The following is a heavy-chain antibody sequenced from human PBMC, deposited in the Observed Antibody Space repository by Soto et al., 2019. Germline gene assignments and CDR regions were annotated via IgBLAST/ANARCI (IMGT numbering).Heavy chain of an antibody. CDR3: ARDHLILPAHDFFYGSDV. V-gene: IGHV3-7*03. D-gene: IGHD2-21*02. CDR2: IPQDGVDG. J-gene: IGHJ6*02. Sequence: GGSLRLSCEVSGLTFSMYSMSWVRQSPGKGLEWVAKIPQDGVDGHYADSVKGRCTISRDNGKNSLYLQLNNLRAEDAAVYYCARDHLILPAHDFFYGSDVWGRGATVTVSS. CDR1: GLTFSMYS.